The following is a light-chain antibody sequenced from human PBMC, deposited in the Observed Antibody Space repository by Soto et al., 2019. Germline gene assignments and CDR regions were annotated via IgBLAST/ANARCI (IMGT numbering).Light chain of an antibody. CDR3: QQLNSYPLT. CDR2: AAS. J-gene: IGKJ4*01. V-gene: IGKV1-9*01. CDR1: QGISSF. Sequence: DIQLTQSPSFLSASVGDRVTITCRASQGISSFLAWYQQKPGKAPNLLIYAASTLQSGVPSRLSGSGSGTEFTLTISSLQPEDFATYYCQQLNSYPLTFGGGTKVDIK.